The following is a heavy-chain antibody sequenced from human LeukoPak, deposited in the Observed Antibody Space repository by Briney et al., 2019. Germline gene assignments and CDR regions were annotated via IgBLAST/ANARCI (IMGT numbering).Heavy chain of an antibody. CDR3: ARGDYFDY. V-gene: IGHV4-38-2*02. J-gene: IGHJ4*02. CDR2: IYHSGST. CDR1: GYSISSGYY. Sequence: SETLSLTCTVSGYSISSGYYWGWIRQPPGKGLEWIGSIYHSGSTYYNPSLKSRVTISVDTSKNQFSLKLNSVTAADTAVYYCARGDYFDYWGQGTLVTVSS.